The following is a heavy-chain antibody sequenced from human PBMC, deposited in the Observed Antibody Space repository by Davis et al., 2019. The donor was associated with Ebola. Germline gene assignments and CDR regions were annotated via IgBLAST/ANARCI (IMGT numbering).Heavy chain of an antibody. CDR3: ARGPPSIAARLFDY. CDR2: IYSGGST. D-gene: IGHD6-6*01. CDR1: GFTVSSNY. V-gene: IGHV3-53*04. J-gene: IGHJ4*02. Sequence: GESLKISCAASGFTVSSNYMSCVRQAPGKGLEWASVIYSGGSTYYADSVKGRFTISRHNSKNTLYLQMNSLRAEDTAVYYCARGPPSIAARLFDYWGQGTLVTVSS.